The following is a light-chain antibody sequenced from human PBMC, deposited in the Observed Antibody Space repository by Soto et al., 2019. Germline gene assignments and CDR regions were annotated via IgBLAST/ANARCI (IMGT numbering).Light chain of an antibody. CDR2: AAS. CDR1: QSISSY. CDR3: QQSYSTPRT. Sequence: DIQMTQSPSSLSEYVGDRVTITCRASQSISSYLNWYQQKPGKAPKLLIYAASSLQSGVPSRFSGRGSGTDFTLTISSLQPEDFATYYCQQSYSTPRTFGQGTNVDIK. V-gene: IGKV1-39*01. J-gene: IGKJ1*01.